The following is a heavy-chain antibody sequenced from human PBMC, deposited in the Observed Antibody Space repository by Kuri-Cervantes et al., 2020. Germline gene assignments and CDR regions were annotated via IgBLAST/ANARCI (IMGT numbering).Heavy chain of an antibody. J-gene: IGHJ4*02. CDR1: GFTFSDHY. D-gene: IGHD2-8*02. V-gene: IGHV3-72*01. CDR2: IRNKAKSYTT. CDR3: ARWGGPQSVLDY. Sequence: LSLTCAASGFTFSDHYMDWVRQAPGKGLEWVGRIRNKAKSYTTEYTASVKGRFTISRDDSRDSLYLQMNSLRVDDTAVYYCARWGGPQSVLDYWGQGTLVTVSS.